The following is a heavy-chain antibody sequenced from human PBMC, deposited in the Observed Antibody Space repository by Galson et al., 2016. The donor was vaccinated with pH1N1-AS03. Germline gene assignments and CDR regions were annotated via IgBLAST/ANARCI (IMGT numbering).Heavy chain of an antibody. V-gene: IGHV3-30*07. Sequence: SLRLSCAASGITLTTSVIHWVRQAPGKGPEWLTLLSVDGRNEMHAGSVKDRFTVSRDNSKKSLFLQMNSLRVDDTAIYYCSRFPTHRHWSFDVWGRGTLVTVSS. J-gene: IGHJ2*01. CDR1: GITLTTSV. CDR2: LSVDGRNE. CDR3: SRFPTHRHWSFDV. D-gene: IGHD4-17*01.